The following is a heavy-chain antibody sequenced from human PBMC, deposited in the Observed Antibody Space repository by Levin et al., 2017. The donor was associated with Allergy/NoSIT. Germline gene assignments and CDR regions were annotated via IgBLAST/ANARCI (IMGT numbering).Heavy chain of an antibody. J-gene: IGHJ4*02. D-gene: IGHD3-10*01. CDR2: IIPVFGTT. Sequence: GASVKVSCKASGGSFSSYAISWVRQAPGEGLEWMGGIIPVFGTTNYAQKFQDRVTITADESTSTAYMELSSLRSEDTAVYYCARGRTTMLRGIIIRGFDYFDYWGQGILVSVSP. CDR1: GGSFSSYA. CDR3: ARGRTTMLRGIIIRGFDYFDY. V-gene: IGHV1-69*13.